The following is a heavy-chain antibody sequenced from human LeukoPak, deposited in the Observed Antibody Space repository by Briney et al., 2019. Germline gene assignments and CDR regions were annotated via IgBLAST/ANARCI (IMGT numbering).Heavy chain of an antibody. Sequence: GGSLRLSCAASGFTFSSYSMNWVRQAPGKGLEWVSSISSSSSYIYYADSVKGRFTISRDNAKNSLYLQMNSLRAEDTAVYYCAKHLITMIVEVYFDYWGQGTLVTVSS. CDR1: GFTFSSYS. J-gene: IGHJ4*02. CDR2: ISSSSSYI. D-gene: IGHD3-22*01. CDR3: AKHLITMIVEVYFDY. V-gene: IGHV3-21*01.